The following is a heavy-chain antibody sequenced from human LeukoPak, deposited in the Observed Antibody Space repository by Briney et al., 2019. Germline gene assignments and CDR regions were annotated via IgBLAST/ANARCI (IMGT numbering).Heavy chain of an antibody. CDR1: GFSYSSYV. CDR3: PRVDAGNYDS. J-gene: IGHJ4*02. D-gene: IGHD1-26*01. V-gene: IGHV3-23*01. CDR2: IDGSGGGS. Sequence: GGSLRLSCVTSGFSYSSYVMSWVRQAPGKGLECVASIDGSGGGSYYADAVRGRFTISRDNSKKTLVLQMNRLRAQDRAVYSCPRVDAGNYDSSGQGTLLTVSS.